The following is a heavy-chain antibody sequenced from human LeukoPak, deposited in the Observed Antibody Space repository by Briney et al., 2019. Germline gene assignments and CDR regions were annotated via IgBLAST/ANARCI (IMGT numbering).Heavy chain of an antibody. Sequence: GASVKVSCKASGYTFTGYYMHWVRQAPGQGLEWMGWINPNSGGTNYAQKFQGGVTMTRDTSISTAYMELSRLRSDDTAVYYCAREVIAAAGTDSDYWGQGTLVTVSS. CDR2: INPNSGGT. V-gene: IGHV1-2*02. CDR1: GYTFTGYY. CDR3: AREVIAAAGTDSDY. J-gene: IGHJ4*02. D-gene: IGHD6-13*01.